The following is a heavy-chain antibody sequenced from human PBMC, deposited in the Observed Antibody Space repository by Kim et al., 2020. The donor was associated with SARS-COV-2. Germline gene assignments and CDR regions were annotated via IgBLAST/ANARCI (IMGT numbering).Heavy chain of an antibody. CDR1: GGTFSKYA. CDR2: IIPILGKA. Sequence: SVKVSCKASGGTFSKYAISWVRQAPGQGLEWVGVIIPILGKANYAQKFQGRLTITADESTSTAYMELSSLRSEDTAMYYCASGYSGYDRGYYYYYYGMD. D-gene: IGHD5-12*01. J-gene: IGHJ6*01. CDR3: ASGYSGYDRGYYYYYYGMD. V-gene: IGHV1-69*10.